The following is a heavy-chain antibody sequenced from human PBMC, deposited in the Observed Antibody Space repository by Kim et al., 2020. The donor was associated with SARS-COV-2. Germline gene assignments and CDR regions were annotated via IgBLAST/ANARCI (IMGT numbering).Heavy chain of an antibody. CDR3: ARASDYYDSSGYLGY. J-gene: IGHJ4*02. V-gene: IGHV4-30-2*05. D-gene: IGHD3-22*01. Sequence: SLNSRVTISVATSKNQFSLKLSSVTAADTAVYYCARASDYYDSSGYLGYWGQGTLVTVSS.